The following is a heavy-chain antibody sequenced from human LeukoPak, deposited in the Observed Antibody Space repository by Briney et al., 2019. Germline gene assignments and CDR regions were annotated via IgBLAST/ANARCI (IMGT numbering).Heavy chain of an antibody. V-gene: IGHV4-59*08. CDR2: IYYSGST. J-gene: IGHJ3*02. Sequence: PSETLSLTCTVSGGSISSYYWSWIRQPPGKGLEWIGYIYYSGSTNYNPSLKSRVTISVDTSKNQFSLKLSSVTAADTAVYYCARQGHDSSGYYRDDAFDIWGQGTMVTVSS. D-gene: IGHD3-22*01. CDR1: GGSISSYY. CDR3: ARQGHDSSGYYRDDAFDI.